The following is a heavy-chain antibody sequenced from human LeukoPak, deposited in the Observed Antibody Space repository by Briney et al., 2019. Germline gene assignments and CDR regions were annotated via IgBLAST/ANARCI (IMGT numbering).Heavy chain of an antibody. CDR2: IYVDGRST. J-gene: IGHJ4*02. CDR3: VRDPYGILTGPYFDY. Sequence: GSLRLSFAASGFPFSSFWMHWVRPAPGKGGGWVSRIYVDGRSTTYSDSVKGRFTISRDNAKNTLYLQMNSLRAEDAAVYYCVRDPYGILTGPYFDYWGQGTLVTVSS. V-gene: IGHV3-74*03. CDR1: GFPFSSFW. D-gene: IGHD3-9*01.